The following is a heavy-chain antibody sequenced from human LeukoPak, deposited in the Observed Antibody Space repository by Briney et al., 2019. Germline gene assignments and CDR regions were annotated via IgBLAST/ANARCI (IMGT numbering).Heavy chain of an antibody. CDR2: ISSSSSYI. D-gene: IGHD6-19*01. Sequence: GSLRLSCAASGFTFSSYSMNWVRQAPGKGLEWVSSISSSSSYIYYADSVKGRFTISRDNAKNSLYLQMNSLRDEDTAVYYCARDPYSGGYGAYYYYYMDVWGKGTTVTVSS. J-gene: IGHJ6*03. CDR3: ARDPYSGGYGAYYYYYMDV. CDR1: GFTFSSYS. V-gene: IGHV3-21*01.